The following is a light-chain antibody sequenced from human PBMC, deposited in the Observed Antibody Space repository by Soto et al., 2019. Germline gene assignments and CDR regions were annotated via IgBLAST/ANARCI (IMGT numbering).Light chain of an antibody. V-gene: IGKV1-5*01. CDR1: SSKW. J-gene: IGKJ2*01. Sequence: DIQMTQSPSTLAASVGDTVTMTCRSSSKWLAWYQKKPGKAPKLLIYDVSNLERGVPPRFNGSTSGAESTLTITGLQPDDLGTYYCQHTTDFTFGQGTKVDIK. CDR2: DVS. CDR3: QHTTDFT.